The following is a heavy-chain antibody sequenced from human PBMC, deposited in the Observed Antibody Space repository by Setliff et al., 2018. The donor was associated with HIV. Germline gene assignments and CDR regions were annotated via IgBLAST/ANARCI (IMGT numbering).Heavy chain of an antibody. CDR1: GGSFSGYN. V-gene: IGHV4-34*01. Sequence: SETLSLTCAVYGGSFSGYNWNWIRQPPGKGLEWIGEINHSGRIDHNPSLKSRVTISVDTSKNQFSLKLSSVTAADTAVYYCARARGLLPYYYLDVWGKGTTVTVSS. CDR3: ARARGLLPYYYLDV. CDR2: INHSGRI. J-gene: IGHJ6*03. D-gene: IGHD3-10*01.